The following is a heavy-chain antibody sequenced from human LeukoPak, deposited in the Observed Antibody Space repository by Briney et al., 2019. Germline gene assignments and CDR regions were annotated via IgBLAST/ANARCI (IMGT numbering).Heavy chain of an antibody. D-gene: IGHD3-22*01. CDR1: GYTFTSYG. CDR2: ISSYNGNT. V-gene: IGHV1-18*01. Sequence: GASVKVSCKASGYTFTSYGISWVRQAPGQGLDGMGLISSYNGNTNYSQKLKGRVTMTTDTSTSTAYLELRRMRSDDTGVYYCARDRAGAYDSSGYSYVLYYFAYWGQGTLVTVSS. J-gene: IGHJ4*02. CDR3: ARDRAGAYDSSGYSYVLYYFAY.